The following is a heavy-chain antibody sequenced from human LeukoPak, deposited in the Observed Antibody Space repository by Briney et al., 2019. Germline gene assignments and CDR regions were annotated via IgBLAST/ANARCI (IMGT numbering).Heavy chain of an antibody. CDR2: MYYGGST. Sequence: SETLSLTCTVSGGSISSSSYYWGWIRQPPGKGLEWIGGMYYGGSTYYNPSLKSRVTISVDTSKNQFSLKLSSVTAADTAMYYCARHLGGFDYWGQGTLVTVSS. CDR1: GGSISSSSYY. V-gene: IGHV4-39*01. CDR3: ARHLGGFDY. J-gene: IGHJ4*02.